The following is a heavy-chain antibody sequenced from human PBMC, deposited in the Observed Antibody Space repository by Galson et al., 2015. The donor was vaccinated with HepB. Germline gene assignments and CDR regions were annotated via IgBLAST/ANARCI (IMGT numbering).Heavy chain of an antibody. CDR3: AKHKGWELANYCMDV. CDR1: GFTFSDFA. J-gene: IGHJ6*03. V-gene: IGHV3-23*05. Sequence: SLRLSCAASGFTFSDFAMGWVRQAPGKGLEWVSSILRSGSSYYTDSVKGRFAISRDNSKNTMYLQMNSHRADDTATYFCAKHKGWELANYCMDVWGTGTRVTVS. D-gene: IGHD1-26*01. CDR2: ILRSGSS.